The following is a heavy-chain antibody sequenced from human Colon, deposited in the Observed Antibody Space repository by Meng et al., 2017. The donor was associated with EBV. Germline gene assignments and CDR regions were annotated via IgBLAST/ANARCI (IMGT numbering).Heavy chain of an antibody. CDR3: ARRRGGSGRDC. D-gene: IGHD3-10*01. Sequence: QLLLQESGPRMGRPSEHLSFNSTGPGGPSSSSHYYWGWVRQPPGKGLQWIGTIYHSGSTSYNPSLQSRVTMFVDTSKNQFSLMLTSVTATDTAVYYCARRRGGSGRDCWGQGTLVTVSS. J-gene: IGHJ4*02. V-gene: IGHV4-39*01. CDR1: GGPSSSSHYY. CDR2: IYHSGST.